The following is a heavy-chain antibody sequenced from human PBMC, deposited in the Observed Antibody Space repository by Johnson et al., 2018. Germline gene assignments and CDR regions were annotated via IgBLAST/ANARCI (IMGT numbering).Heavy chain of an antibody. CDR2: IYYSGST. J-gene: IGHJ3*02. V-gene: IGHV4-59*01. Sequence: VQLQESGPGLVNPSETLSLTCTVSGGSISSFYWSWIRQPPGKGLEWIGYIYYSGSTSYNPTLKSRVTISVDTSKNQFSLKLSSVTAADTAVYYCARGEYTYGYRGAFDIWGQGTMVTVSS. D-gene: IGHD5-18*01. CDR1: GGSISSFY. CDR3: ARGEYTYGYRGAFDI.